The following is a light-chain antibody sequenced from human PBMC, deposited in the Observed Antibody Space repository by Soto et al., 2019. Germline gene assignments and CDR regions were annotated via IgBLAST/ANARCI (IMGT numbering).Light chain of an antibody. J-gene: IGKJ4*01. CDR1: QAINSY. CDR2: DAS. CDR3: QQYDKFLLT. V-gene: IGKV1-33*01. Sequence: DIQLTQSPSSLSASVGDRVTITCQASQAINSYLNWYQQKPGKAPKLLIYDASNLETGVPSRFSGSGSGTHFTFTINSLQPEDIATYYCQQYDKFLLTFGGGTKVEIK.